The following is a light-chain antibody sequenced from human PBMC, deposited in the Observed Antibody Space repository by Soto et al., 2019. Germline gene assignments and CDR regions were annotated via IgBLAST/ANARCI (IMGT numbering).Light chain of an antibody. CDR1: QRFSGS. V-gene: IGKV3-15*01. CDR2: GAS. CDR3: QHYHNFPRT. Sequence: EIVMTQSPATLSVSPGERATLSCRASQRFSGSLAGYQQKPGQAPRLLIYGASTWATGVPARFTGSGSGTEFTLTISSLQPEDFGLYYCQHYHNFPRTFGQGTKLEIK. J-gene: IGKJ2*01.